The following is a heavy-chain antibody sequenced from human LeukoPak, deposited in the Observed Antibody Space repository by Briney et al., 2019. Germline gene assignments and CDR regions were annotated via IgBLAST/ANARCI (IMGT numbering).Heavy chain of an antibody. CDR1: GFTFSNAW. D-gene: IGHD3/OR15-3a*01. CDR2: IKRKGDDGTI. J-gene: IGHJ4*02. Sequence: PGGSLRLSCAASGFTFSNAWMSWVRQAPGRGLEWVGRIKRKGDDGTIDYAAPVKGRLSISRDDSQNTLYLQMNSLKSEDTAVYYCTAGTGRSDFDYWGQGTLVTVSP. CDR3: TAGTGRSDFDY. V-gene: IGHV3-15*01.